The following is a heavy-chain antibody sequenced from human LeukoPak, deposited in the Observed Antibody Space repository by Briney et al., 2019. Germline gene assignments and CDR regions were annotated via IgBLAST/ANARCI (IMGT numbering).Heavy chain of an antibody. CDR1: GGSISSYY. V-gene: IGHV4-59*01. CDR3: ARERLCGGDCSIFDY. D-gene: IGHD2-21*02. J-gene: IGHJ4*02. Sequence: SETLSLTCTVSGGSISSYYWSWIRQPPGKGLEWIGYIYYSGSTNYNPSLKSRVTISVDTSKNQFSLKLSSVTAADTAVYYCARERLCGGDCSIFDYWGQGTLVTVSS. CDR2: IYYSGST.